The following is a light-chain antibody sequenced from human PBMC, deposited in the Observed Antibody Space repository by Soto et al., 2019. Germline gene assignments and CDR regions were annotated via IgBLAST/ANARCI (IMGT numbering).Light chain of an antibody. V-gene: IGKV1-5*01. J-gene: IGKJ4*01. CDR2: DAS. CDR3: QHLNNYPLS. CDR1: QRIGSW. Sequence: DIQMTQSPSTLSASVGDRVSITCRASQRIGSWLTWYQQKPGKVPKLLIYDASHLTSGVPSRFSGSGSGTDFTLTISSLQPEDFATYYCQHLNNYPLSFGGGTKVDIK.